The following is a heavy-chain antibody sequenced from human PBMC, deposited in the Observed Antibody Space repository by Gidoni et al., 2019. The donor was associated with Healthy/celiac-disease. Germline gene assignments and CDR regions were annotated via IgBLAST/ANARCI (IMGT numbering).Heavy chain of an antibody. CDR3: AKSYSSTH. D-gene: IGHD6-13*01. V-gene: IGHV3-23*01. CDR2: ISGSGGST. Sequence: EVQLLESGGGLVQPGGSRCFSCAPSGFTFSSYAMSWVRQAPGKGLEWVSAISGSGGSTYYADSVKGRFTISRDNSKNTLYLQMNSLRAEDTAVYYCAKSYSSTHWGQGTLVTVSS. J-gene: IGHJ4*02. CDR1: GFTFSSYA.